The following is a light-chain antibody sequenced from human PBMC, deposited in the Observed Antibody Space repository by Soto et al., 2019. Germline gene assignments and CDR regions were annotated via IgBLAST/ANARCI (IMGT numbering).Light chain of an antibody. J-gene: IGLJ1*01. CDR3: SSYSSSSTLYV. CDR2: EVS. V-gene: IGLV2-14*01. CDR1: SSDVGDYNY. Sequence: QSALTQPASVSGFPGQSITISCTGTSSDVGDYNYVSWYQQHPGKAPKLMIYEVSNRPSGVSNRFSGSKSGNTASLTISGLQPEDEADYYCSSYSSSSTLYVFGTGTKLTVL.